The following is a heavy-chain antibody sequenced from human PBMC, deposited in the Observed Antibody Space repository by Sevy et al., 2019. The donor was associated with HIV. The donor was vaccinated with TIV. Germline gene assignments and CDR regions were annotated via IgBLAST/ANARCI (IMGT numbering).Heavy chain of an antibody. D-gene: IGHD6-6*01. V-gene: IGHV3-48*02. CDR2: ISGSGSTI. CDR1: GFTFRTHS. J-gene: IGHJ6*02. CDR3: AREPGYSSSSDFYYYGMDV. Sequence: GESLKISCVASGFTFRTHSMNWVRQAPGKGLEWISFISGSGSTISYADSVKGRFTVTRDNAQNSLSLQMNSLRDEDTAVYYCAREPGYSSSSDFYYYGMDVWGQGTTVTVSS.